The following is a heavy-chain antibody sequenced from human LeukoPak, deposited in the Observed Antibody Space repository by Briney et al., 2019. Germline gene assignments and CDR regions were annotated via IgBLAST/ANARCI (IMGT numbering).Heavy chain of an antibody. CDR2: IIPIFGTA. J-gene: IGHJ4*02. V-gene: IGHV1-69*01. Sequence: ASVKVSCKASGGTFSSYAISWVRQAPGQGLEWMGGIIPIFGTANYAQKFQGRVTITADESTSTAYMELSSLRSEDTAVYYCARGGRSSTGVVLPFDYWGQGTLVTVSS. CDR3: ARGGRSSTGVVLPFDY. CDR1: GGTFSSYA. D-gene: IGHD5/OR15-5a*01.